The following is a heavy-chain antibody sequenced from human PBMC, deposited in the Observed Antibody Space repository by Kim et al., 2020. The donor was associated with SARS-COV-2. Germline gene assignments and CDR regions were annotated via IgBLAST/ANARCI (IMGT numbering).Heavy chain of an antibody. Sequence: GGSLRLSCAASGFSLDSYSIVWVRQRPGKGLDWVAAIGGRASNTYYADSVKGRFTISRHNSDDSKNTVSLQMNNLRVEDTARYFCARGGGFHFGGLDHWG. CDR1: GFSLDSYS. CDR2: IGGRASNT. V-gene: IGHV3-23*01. CDR3: ARGGGFHFGGLDH. D-gene: IGHD3-10*01. J-gene: IGHJ4*01.